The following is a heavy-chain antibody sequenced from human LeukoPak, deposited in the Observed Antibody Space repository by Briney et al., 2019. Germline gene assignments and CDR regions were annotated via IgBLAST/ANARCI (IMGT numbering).Heavy chain of an antibody. Sequence: GGSLRLSCAASGFTFSSYGMNWVRQAPGKGLEWVSAISGSGGSTYYADSVKGRFTISRDNSKNTLYLQMNSLRAEDTAVYYCAKGYYYDSSGYYYGPLDYWGQGTLVTVSS. J-gene: IGHJ4*02. CDR1: GFTFSSYG. D-gene: IGHD3-22*01. CDR2: ISGSGGST. V-gene: IGHV3-23*01. CDR3: AKGYYYDSSGYYYGPLDY.